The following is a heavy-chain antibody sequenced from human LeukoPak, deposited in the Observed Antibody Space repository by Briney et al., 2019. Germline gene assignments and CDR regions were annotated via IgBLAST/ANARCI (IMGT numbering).Heavy chain of an antibody. CDR3: ARVPLYDSSGYPYYFDY. Sequence: SETLSLTCAVYGGSFSGYYWSWIRQPPGKGLEWIGEINHSGSTNYNPSLKSRVTISVDTSKNRFTLKLSSVTAADTAVYYCARVPLYDSSGYPYYFDYWGQGTLVTVSS. CDR1: GGSFSGYY. CDR2: INHSGST. V-gene: IGHV4-34*09. D-gene: IGHD3-22*01. J-gene: IGHJ4*02.